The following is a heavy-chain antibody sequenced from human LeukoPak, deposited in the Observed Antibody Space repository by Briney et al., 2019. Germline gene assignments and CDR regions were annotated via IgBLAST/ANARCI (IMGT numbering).Heavy chain of an antibody. Sequence: PSETLSLTCTVSGGSISSYYWSWIRQPPGKGLEWIGYIYYSGSTNYNPSLKSRVTISVDTSKNQFSLKLSSVTAADTAVYYCASEPLLRKFDYWGQGTLVTVSS. CDR1: GGSISSYY. CDR2: IYYSGST. D-gene: IGHD3-22*01. CDR3: ASEPLLRKFDY. V-gene: IGHV4-59*01. J-gene: IGHJ4*02.